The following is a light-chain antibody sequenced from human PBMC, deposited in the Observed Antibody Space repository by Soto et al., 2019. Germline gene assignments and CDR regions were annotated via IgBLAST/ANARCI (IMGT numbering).Light chain of an antibody. J-gene: IGLJ3*02. V-gene: IGLV2-11*01. CDR1: GSDVGGSSH. Sequence: QSALTQPRSVSGSPGQSVTISCTATGSDVGGSSHVSWYQPHPGKAPKLMIYEVNNRPSGVPDRFSGSKSGSTASLTISGLQAEDEAEYYCCLSPGSLTWLFGGGTKLTVL. CDR3: CLSPGSLTWL. CDR2: EVN.